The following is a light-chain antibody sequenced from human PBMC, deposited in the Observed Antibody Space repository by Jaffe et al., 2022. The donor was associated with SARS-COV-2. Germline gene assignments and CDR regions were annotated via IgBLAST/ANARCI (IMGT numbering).Light chain of an antibody. Sequence: EIVLTQSPGTLSLSPGERATLSCRASQSVSSSHLAWYQQKPGQAPSLLIYGASTRATGIPDRFSGSGSGTDFTLTISRLEPGDFAVYFCQLYDSSPTFGQGTKVEIK. CDR2: GAS. J-gene: IGKJ1*01. V-gene: IGKV3-20*01. CDR1: QSVSSSH. CDR3: QLYDSSPT.